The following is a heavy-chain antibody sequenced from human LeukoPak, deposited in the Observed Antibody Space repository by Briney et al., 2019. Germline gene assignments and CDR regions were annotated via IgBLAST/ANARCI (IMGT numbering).Heavy chain of an antibody. CDR3: ARDLTWDYYDSSGYCD. J-gene: IGHJ4*02. Sequence: ASVKVSCKASGHTFTSYGISWVRQAPGQGLEWMGWISAYNGNTKYAQKFQGRVTMTTDTSTSTVYMELRSLRSDDTAVYYCARDLTWDYYDSSGYCDWGQGTLVTVSS. D-gene: IGHD3-22*01. V-gene: IGHV1-18*01. CDR1: GHTFTSYG. CDR2: ISAYNGNT.